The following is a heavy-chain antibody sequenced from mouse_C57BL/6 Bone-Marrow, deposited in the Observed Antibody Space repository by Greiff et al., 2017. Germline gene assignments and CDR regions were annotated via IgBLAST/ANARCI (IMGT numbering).Heavy chain of an antibody. CDR3: TTCSYDYPFAY. V-gene: IGHV14-4*01. J-gene: IGHJ3*01. CDR1: GFNIKDDY. D-gene: IGHD2-4*01. Sequence: EVQRVESGAELVRPGASVKLSCTASGFNIKDDYMHWVKQRPEQGLEWIGWIDPENGDTEYASKFQGKATIPADTSSNTAYLQLSSLTSEDTAVYYCTTCSYDYPFAYWGQGTLVTVSA. CDR2: IDPENGDT.